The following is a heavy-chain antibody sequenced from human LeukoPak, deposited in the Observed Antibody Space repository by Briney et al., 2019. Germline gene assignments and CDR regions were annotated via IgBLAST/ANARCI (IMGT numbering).Heavy chain of an antibody. CDR3: ARDLRGSEYSHFDS. Sequence: GGSLRLSCAASGFTFSSFYMSWVCQPPRKGLERVGNIKKDGKEKHYVDSVKGRFTISRDNAKRSLYLQMDSLRAEDTAVYYCARDLRGSEYSHFDSWGQGTQVTVSP. V-gene: IGHV3-7*01. J-gene: IGHJ4*02. CDR1: GFTFSSFY. CDR2: IKKDGKEK. D-gene: IGHD3-10*01.